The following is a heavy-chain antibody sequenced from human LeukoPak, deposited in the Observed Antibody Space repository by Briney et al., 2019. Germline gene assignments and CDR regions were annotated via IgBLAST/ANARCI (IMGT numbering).Heavy chain of an antibody. CDR3: ARARGSYGSGSYSAFDI. J-gene: IGHJ3*02. D-gene: IGHD3-10*01. CDR1: GFTFSSYS. Sequence: GGSLRLSCAASGFTFSSYSMNWVRQAPGKGLEWVSYISSSSSTIYYADSVKGRYTISRDNAKNSLYLQMNSLRDEDTAVYYCARARGSYGSGSYSAFDIWGQGTMVTVSS. CDR2: ISSSSSTI. V-gene: IGHV3-48*02.